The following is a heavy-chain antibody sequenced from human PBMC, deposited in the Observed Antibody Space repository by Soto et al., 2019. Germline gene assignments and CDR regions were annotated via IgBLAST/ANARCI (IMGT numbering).Heavy chain of an antibody. CDR1: GFTFSSYG. CDR2: IWYDGSNK. CDR3: ARDFARGITGTRKLKYTWFDP. Sequence: GGSLRLSCAASGFTFSSYGMHWVRQAPGKGLEWVAAIWYDGSNKYYADSVKGRFTISRDNSKNTLYLQMNSLRAEDTAGYYCARDFARGITGTRKLKYTWFDPWGQGTLVTVSS. J-gene: IGHJ5*02. V-gene: IGHV3-33*01. D-gene: IGHD1-7*01.